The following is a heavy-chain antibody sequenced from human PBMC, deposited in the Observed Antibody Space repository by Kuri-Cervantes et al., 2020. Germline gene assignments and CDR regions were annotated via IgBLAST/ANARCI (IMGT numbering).Heavy chain of an antibody. J-gene: IGHJ6*02. CDR1: GFTFSSYG. D-gene: IGHD3-3*01. CDR3: ARVLPKYYDFWSGFHYYYYGMDV. V-gene: IGHV3-33*01. Sequence: GGSLRLSCAASGFTFSSYGMHWVRQAPGKGLEWVAVIWYDGSNKYYADSVKGRFTISRDNSKNTLYLQMNSLRAEDTAVYYCARVLPKYYDFWSGFHYYYYGMDVWGQGTTVTVSS. CDR2: IWYDGSNK.